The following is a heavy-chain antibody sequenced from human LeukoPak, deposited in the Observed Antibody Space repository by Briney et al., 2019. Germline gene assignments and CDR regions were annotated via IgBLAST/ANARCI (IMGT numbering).Heavy chain of an antibody. D-gene: IGHD3-16*01. Sequence: GGSLSLPCAASGFTFSIYSMNWARKAPGKGLEWVSYISSSSSTIYYADSVKGRFTISRDNAKNSLYLQMNSLRAEDTAVYYCARSYWGYFDYWGQGTLVTVSS. J-gene: IGHJ4*02. CDR2: ISSSSSTI. CDR1: GFTFSIYS. CDR3: ARSYWGYFDY. V-gene: IGHV3-48*04.